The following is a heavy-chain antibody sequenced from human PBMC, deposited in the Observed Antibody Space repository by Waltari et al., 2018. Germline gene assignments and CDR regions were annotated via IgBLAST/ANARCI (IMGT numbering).Heavy chain of an antibody. Sequence: QVQLVQSGAEVKKPGASVKVSCKVSGYTLTELSMHWVRQAPGKGLEWMGGCDPEDGETIYAQKFQGRGTMTEETSTDTAYMELSSLRSEDTAVYYCAREEGDGKGSYYFDYWGQGTLVTVSS. CDR3: AREEGDGKGSYYFDY. CDR1: GYTLTELS. CDR2: CDPEDGET. V-gene: IGHV1-24*01. D-gene: IGHD2-15*01. J-gene: IGHJ4*02.